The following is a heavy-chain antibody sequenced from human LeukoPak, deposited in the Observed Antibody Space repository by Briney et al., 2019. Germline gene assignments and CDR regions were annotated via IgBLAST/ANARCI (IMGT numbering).Heavy chain of an antibody. D-gene: IGHD1-26*01. J-gene: IGHJ3*02. CDR1: GYTFTSYG. Sequence: ASVKVSCKASGYTFTSYGISWVRKAPGQGLEWMGWIRAYNGNTNYAQPPQGRVTMTTDTSTSTAYTELRSLRSSAPAVYYSARESGIVGAQSDAFDIWGQGTMVTVSS. V-gene: IGHV1-18*01. CDR2: IRAYNGNT. CDR3: ARESGIVGAQSDAFDI.